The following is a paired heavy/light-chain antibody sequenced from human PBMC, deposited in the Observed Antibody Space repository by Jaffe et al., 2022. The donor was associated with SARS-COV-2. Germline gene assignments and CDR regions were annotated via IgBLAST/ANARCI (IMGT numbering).Heavy chain of an antibody. CDR2: FSPEDGET. V-gene: IGHV1-24*01. Sequence: QVQLLQSGAEVRKPGASVQVSCKVSGKTVGESFINWVRQTPGKGLQWLGGFSPEDGETIYAQEFQGRVTMTEDTSTDTAHLQVDSLTLDDTAVYFCTSVHWAEEVLPVGVYFDHWGQGTLVTVSS. CDR1: GKTVGESF. CDR3: TSVHWAEEVLPVGVYFDH. D-gene: IGHD2-8*01. J-gene: IGHJ5*02.
Light chain of an antibody. J-gene: IGKJ2*01. Sequence: EMVVTQSPATLSLSAGERATLSCRVSRSVSRNFLAWFQQKPGQPPRLLIYMTSLRAPDIADRFRGDRSGDTFTLTIDRLEPEDVALYSCQVYGRSPRFTFGQGTKLEIK. CDR2: MTS. CDR3: QVYGRSPRFT. CDR1: RSVSRNF. V-gene: IGKV3-20*01.